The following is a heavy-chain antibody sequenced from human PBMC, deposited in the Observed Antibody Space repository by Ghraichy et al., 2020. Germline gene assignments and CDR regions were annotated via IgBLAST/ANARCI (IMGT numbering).Heavy chain of an antibody. Sequence: GWSLRLSCAASGFTFSSYSMNWVRQAPGKGLEWVSSISSSSSYIYYADSVKGRFTISRDNAKNSLYLQMNSLRAEDTAVYYCARRQSDDFWSGLPLVNYYYYYYMDVWGKGTTVTVSS. CDR2: ISSSSSYI. CDR3: ARRQSDDFWSGLPLVNYYYYYYMDV. V-gene: IGHV3-21*01. D-gene: IGHD3-3*01. J-gene: IGHJ6*03. CDR1: GFTFSSYS.